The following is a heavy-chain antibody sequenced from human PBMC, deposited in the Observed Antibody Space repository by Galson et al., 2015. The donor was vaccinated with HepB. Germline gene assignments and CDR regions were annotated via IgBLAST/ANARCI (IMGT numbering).Heavy chain of an antibody. J-gene: IGHJ2*01. V-gene: IGHV3-23*01. D-gene: IGHD4/OR15-4a*01. CDR1: GFTLRHYA. Sequence: SLRLSCAASGFTLRHYAMTWVRQAPGKGLEWVSTISGSGDESYYVDSVKGRFTVSRDNSKDTLYLQMNSLTAEDTAVYYCATSPNDYQNWYFDLWGRGTLVTVSS. CDR2: ISGSGDES. CDR3: ATSPNDYQNWYFDL.